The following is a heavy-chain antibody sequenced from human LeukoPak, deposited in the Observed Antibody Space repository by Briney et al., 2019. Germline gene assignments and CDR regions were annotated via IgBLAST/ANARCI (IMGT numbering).Heavy chain of an antibody. V-gene: IGHV3-48*01. J-gene: IGHJ4*02. CDR3: ARGSGRIWFGEFIDS. CDR1: GFTFSSYS. Sequence: GSLRLSFAASGFTFSSYSMNWVRPAPGKGREGVSYISSSSSTIYYSDSVKGRFTISRDKAKNSLYLQMNSLRAEDTAVYYCARGSGRIWFGEFIDSWGQGSLVTVSS. CDR2: ISSSSSTI. D-gene: IGHD3-10*01.